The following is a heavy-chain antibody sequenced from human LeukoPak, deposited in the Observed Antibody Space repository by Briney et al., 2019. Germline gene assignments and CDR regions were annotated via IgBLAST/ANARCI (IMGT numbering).Heavy chain of an antibody. Sequence: GSLRLSCAASGFTVTSYYMSWVRQAPGKGLEWVSVTYSDDSAHYAESVKGRFIVSTDHSTNTLYLQMNNLRAEDTAVFYCARVYWHENAEYLQHWGQGTLVTVSS. CDR1: GFTVTSYY. J-gene: IGHJ1*01. CDR2: TYSDDSA. V-gene: IGHV3-66*01. CDR3: ARVYWHENAEYLQH. D-gene: IGHD2-15*01.